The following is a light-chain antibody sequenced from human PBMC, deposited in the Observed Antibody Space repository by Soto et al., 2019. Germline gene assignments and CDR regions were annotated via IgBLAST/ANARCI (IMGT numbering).Light chain of an antibody. CDR1: ISDIGGYYY. V-gene: IGLV2-14*01. J-gene: IGLJ1*01. CDR2: QVT. Sequence: SPRCPPSSVCGSPGQSITISCTGTISDIGGYYYVSWYQHHPGIAPKLLIYQVTSRPSGVSNRFSGSKSGKKASLTISGLQADDEADYFCTSYSSSDIFYVFGAGTKVT. CDR3: TSYSSSDIFYV.